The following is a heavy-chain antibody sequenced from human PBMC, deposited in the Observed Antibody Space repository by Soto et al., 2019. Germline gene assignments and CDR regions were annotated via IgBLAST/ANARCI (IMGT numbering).Heavy chain of an antibody. CDR2: ISGSGGST. D-gene: IGHD3-22*01. CDR1: GLTFNNYD. J-gene: IGHJ4*02. Sequence: PGGSLRLSCAASGLTFNNYDMTWVRQAPGKGLDWVSTISGSGGSTYYADSVKGRFTISRDNSKNTVYLQMNSLRVEDTAVYYCVNRNYYHSSGYTYPYFDFWGRGSLVTVSS. V-gene: IGHV3-23*01. CDR3: VNRNYYHSSGYTYPYFDF.